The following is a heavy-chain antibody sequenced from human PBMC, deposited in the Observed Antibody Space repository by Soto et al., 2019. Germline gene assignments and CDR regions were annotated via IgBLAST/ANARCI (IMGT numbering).Heavy chain of an antibody. V-gene: IGHV3-30*18. CDR3: AKDREMATIGRGYYYYYGMDV. CDR2: ISYDGSNK. Sequence: GGSLRLSCAASGFTFSSYGMHWVRQAPGKGLEWVAVISYDGSNKYYADSVKGRFTISRDNSKNTLYLQMNSLRAEDTAVYYCAKDREMATIGRGYYYYYGMDVWGQGTTVTVSS. D-gene: IGHD5-12*01. J-gene: IGHJ6*02. CDR1: GFTFSSYG.